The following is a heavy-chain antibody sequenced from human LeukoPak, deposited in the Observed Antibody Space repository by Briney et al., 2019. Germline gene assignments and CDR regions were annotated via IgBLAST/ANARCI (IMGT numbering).Heavy chain of an antibody. V-gene: IGHV4-59*01. D-gene: IGHD4-11*01. J-gene: IGHJ6*02. Sequence: SETLSLTCTVSGDSISSYYWSWIRQPPGKGLEWIGYIYYSGSTNYNPSLKSRVAMSVDTSRNQFSLKLSSVTAADTAVYYCARAQVDYNNGPGSRGYYSYGMDVWGRGTTVTVSS. CDR2: IYYSGST. CDR3: ARAQVDYNNGPGSRGYYSYGMDV. CDR1: GDSISSYY.